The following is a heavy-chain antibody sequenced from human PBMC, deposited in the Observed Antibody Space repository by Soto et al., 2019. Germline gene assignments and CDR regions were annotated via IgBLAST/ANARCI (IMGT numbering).Heavy chain of an antibody. J-gene: IGHJ6*02. V-gene: IGHV3-30*03. D-gene: IGHD3-10*01. CDR3: ARDRDYSGMDV. CDR1: GFSFSSSV. CDR2: ISSDESQK. Sequence: QVQLVESGGGVVQPGSSLRLSCAASGFSFSSSVMHWVRQAPGKGLEWVTVISSDESQKFYADSVKGRFTVSRDNSKNTLSLQMNSLGAEDTAVYYCARDRDYSGMDVWGQGTTVTVSS.